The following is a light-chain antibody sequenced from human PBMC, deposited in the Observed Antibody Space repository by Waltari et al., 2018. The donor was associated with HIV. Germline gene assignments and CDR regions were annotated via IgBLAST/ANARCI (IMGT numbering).Light chain of an antibody. J-gene: IGLJ3*02. V-gene: IGLV4-69*01. CDR2: VNRDGID. CDR3: QTWGTGIWV. Sequence: QLALTPSPSASASLGASVKLTCTLNSEHSTYAIAWHQHQPQKGPRYLMQVNRDGIDDKGAGIAYRFSGASSGAERYLTISGLQSEDEAEYYCQTWGTGIWVFGGGTKLTVL. CDR1: SEHSTYA.